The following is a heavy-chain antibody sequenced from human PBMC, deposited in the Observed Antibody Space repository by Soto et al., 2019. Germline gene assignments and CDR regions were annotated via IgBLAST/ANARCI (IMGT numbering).Heavy chain of an antibody. CDR1: GDSVSSGGNY. CDR3: ARGPTTSYYYGLDV. CDR2: IHYSGSV. D-gene: IGHD2-2*01. J-gene: IGHJ6*02. V-gene: IGHV4-61*08. Sequence: SETLSLTCTVSGDSVSSGGNYWSWIRQPPGEGLEWIAYIHYSGSVNYNPSLKSRVTISVDTSKNQVSLRLSSVTAADTAVYYCARGPTTSYYYGLDVWGQGTTVTVSS.